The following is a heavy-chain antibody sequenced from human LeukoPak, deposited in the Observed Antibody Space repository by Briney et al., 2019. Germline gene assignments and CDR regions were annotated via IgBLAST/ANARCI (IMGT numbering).Heavy chain of an antibody. CDR2: INPSGGST. CDR1: GYTFTNYY. CDR3: ARDESRGHDY. J-gene: IGHJ4*02. Sequence: ASVKVPCKASGYTFTNYYIHWVRQAPGQGLEWMGIINPSGGSTNYAQKLQGRVTMTRDTSTSTVYMELSSLRSEDTAVYYCARDESRGHDYWGQGTLVIVSS. V-gene: IGHV1-46*04. D-gene: IGHD3-22*01.